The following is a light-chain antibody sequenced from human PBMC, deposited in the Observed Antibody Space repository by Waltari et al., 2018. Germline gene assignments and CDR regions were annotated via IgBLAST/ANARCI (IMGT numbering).Light chain of an antibody. J-gene: IGKJ2*01. CDR2: KAS. CDR3: QQYDAYPYT. CDR1: QSISDW. Sequence: DIQMTQFHATLSASVGDRVTITCRASQSISDWLAWFQQKPGKAPKLLIYKASTLHTGVPSRFSGSGSDSEFTLTINSLQADDFATYFCQQYDAYPYTFGQGTKLEI. V-gene: IGKV1-5*03.